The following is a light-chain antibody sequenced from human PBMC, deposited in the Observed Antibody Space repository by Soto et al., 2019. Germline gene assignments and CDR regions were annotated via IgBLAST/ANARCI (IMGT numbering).Light chain of an antibody. CDR3: SSFTVSGPI. CDR1: SSDVGGYDY. J-gene: IGLJ2*01. V-gene: IGLV2-14*03. CDR2: DVN. Sequence: QSALTQPASVSGSPGQSISISCTGTSSDVGGYDYVSWYQQHPGKAPKLMIYDVNIRPSGVSDRFSGSKSGNTASLTISGLQGEDEADYFCSSFTVSGPIFGGWTKLTVL.